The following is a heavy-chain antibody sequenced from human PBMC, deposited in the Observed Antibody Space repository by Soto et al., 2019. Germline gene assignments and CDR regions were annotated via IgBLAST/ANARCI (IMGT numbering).Heavy chain of an antibody. CDR2: IYPGDSDT. CDR3: ARVFSSVWVYFDF. Sequence: GESLKISCKGSGYSFPNYWIAWVRQMPGKGLEWMGIIYPGDSDTRYSPSFQGQVTISADKSISTAYLQWSSLKASDTAMYYCARVFSSVWVYFDFWGQGTLVTVSS. J-gene: IGHJ4*02. D-gene: IGHD6-19*01. V-gene: IGHV5-51*01. CDR1: GYSFPNYW.